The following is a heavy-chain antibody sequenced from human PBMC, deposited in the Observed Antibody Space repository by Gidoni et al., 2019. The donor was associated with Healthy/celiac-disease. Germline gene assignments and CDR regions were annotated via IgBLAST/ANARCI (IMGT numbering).Heavy chain of an antibody. D-gene: IGHD1-26*01. V-gene: IGHV3-30*18. CDR3: AKDDADEWELRFAFDI. Sequence: QVQLVESGGGVVQPGRSLRRYCAASGFNFSSYGMHWVRQAPGKGLEWVAVISYDGSNRYYADSVKGRFTISRDNSKNTLYLQMNSLRAEDTAVYYCAKDDADEWELRFAFDIWGQGTMVTVSS. CDR2: ISYDGSNR. CDR1: GFNFSSYG. J-gene: IGHJ3*02.